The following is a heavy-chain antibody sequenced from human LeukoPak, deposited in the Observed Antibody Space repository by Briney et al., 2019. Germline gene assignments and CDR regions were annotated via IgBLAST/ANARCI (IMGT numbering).Heavy chain of an antibody. V-gene: IGHV3-23*01. CDR1: GFTFSNYA. Sequence: GGSLRLSCSASGFTFSNYAMYWVRQAPGKGLEWVSTIGNRGGTPYYADSVKGRFTISRDNSKNTLSLQMNSLRAEDTAVYYCAKVLGVNYFDSWGQGTLVTVSS. D-gene: IGHD1-26*01. CDR2: IGNRGGTP. J-gene: IGHJ4*02. CDR3: AKVLGVNYFDS.